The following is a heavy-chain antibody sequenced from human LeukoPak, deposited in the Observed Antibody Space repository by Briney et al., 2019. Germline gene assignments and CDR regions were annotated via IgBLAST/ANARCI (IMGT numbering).Heavy chain of an antibody. Sequence: GGSLRLSCAASGFTFRSYWMHWVRQAPGKGLVWVSHINSDGSTTSYADSVKGRFAISRDNAKNTLNLQINSLRAEDTAVYYCARGRGVGATALDYWGQGTLVTVSS. D-gene: IGHD1-26*01. J-gene: IGHJ4*02. CDR3: ARGRGVGATALDY. CDR1: GFTFRSYW. CDR2: INSDGSTT. V-gene: IGHV3-74*01.